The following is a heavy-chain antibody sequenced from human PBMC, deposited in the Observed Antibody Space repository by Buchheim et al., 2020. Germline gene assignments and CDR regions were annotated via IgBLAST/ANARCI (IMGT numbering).Heavy chain of an antibody. CDR1: GGSISSGGYY. J-gene: IGHJ6*02. V-gene: IGHV4-31*03. Sequence: QVQLQESGPGLVKPSQTLSLTCIVSGGSISSGGYYWSWIRQHPRKGLEWIGYISHSGSTYYNPSLQSRVSISVDTSKKQFSLKLNSVTAADTAVYYCARDRVGYEGYYGLDVWGQGTT. CDR3: ARDRVGYEGYYGLDV. CDR2: ISHSGST. D-gene: IGHD5-12*01.